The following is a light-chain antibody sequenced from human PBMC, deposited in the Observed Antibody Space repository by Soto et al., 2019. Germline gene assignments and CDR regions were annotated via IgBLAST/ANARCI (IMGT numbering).Light chain of an antibody. Sequence: SARTQPASVSGSPGQSITISCTGTSSDVGGYNYVSWYQQHPGKAPKLMIFEVSNRPSGVSTRFSGSKSGNTASLTISGLQAEDEAEYYCSSYTRNRTLVFGTGTKVTVL. J-gene: IGLJ1*01. CDR3: SSYTRNRTLV. CDR2: EVS. CDR1: SSDVGGYNY. V-gene: IGLV2-14*01.